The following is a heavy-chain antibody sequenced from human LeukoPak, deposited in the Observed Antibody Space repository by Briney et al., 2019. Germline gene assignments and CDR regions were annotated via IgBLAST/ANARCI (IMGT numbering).Heavy chain of an antibody. V-gene: IGHV4-39*01. CDR2: IYYSGST. CDR1: GGSISSSSYY. CDR3: ASARRGAAAGTRGYYFDY. Sequence: PSETLSLTCTVSGGSISSSSYYWGWIRQPPGKGLEWIGSIYYSGSTYYNPSLKSRVTISVDTSKNQFSLKLSSVTAADTAVYYCASARRGAAAGTRGYYFDYWGQGTLVTVSS. D-gene: IGHD6-13*01. J-gene: IGHJ4*02.